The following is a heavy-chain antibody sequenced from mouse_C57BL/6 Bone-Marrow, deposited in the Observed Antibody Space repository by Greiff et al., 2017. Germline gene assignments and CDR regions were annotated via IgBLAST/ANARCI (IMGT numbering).Heavy chain of an antibody. Sequence: VQLQQSGAELVRPGASVKLSCTASGFNIKDDYMHWVKQRPEQGLEWIGWIDPENGDTEYASKFQGKATITADTSSNTAYLQLSSLTSEDTAVYYCTTSHYSNYWYAMDYWGQGTSVTVSS. CDR1: GFNIKDDY. V-gene: IGHV14-4*01. CDR3: TTSHYSNYWYAMDY. D-gene: IGHD2-5*01. CDR2: IDPENGDT. J-gene: IGHJ4*01.